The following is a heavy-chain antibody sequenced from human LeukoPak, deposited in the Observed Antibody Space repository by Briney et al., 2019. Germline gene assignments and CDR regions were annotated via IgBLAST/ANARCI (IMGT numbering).Heavy chain of an antibody. V-gene: IGHV1-2*02. J-gene: IGHJ4*02. CDR3: ARDLCHGGSCFHFDS. CDR1: GYTFTDYY. Sequence: ASVKVSCKASGYTFTDYYVHWVRQAPGQGLEWLGWINPDSDATNFAQRFQGRVTMTRDTSVNTAHMELNNLRSDDTAVYYCARDLCHGGSCFHFDSWGQGTLVTVSS. CDR2: INPDSDAT. D-gene: IGHD2-15*01.